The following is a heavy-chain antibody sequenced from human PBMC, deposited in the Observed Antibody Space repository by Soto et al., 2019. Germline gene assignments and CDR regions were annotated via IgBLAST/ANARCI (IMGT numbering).Heavy chain of an antibody. V-gene: IGHV1-2*04. J-gene: IGHJ6*02. CDR1: GYTFTDYY. D-gene: IGHD1-26*01. Sequence: QVLLVQSGAEVKKPGASVKVSCKASGYTFTDYYIHWVRQAPGQGLEWMGWIDGDSGDTKYAQKFQDWVTMTRDTSSNTAYMELSRLTSDDTAGYYCARTPNNGRAGVYGMDVWGQGTTVTVSS. CDR2: IDGDSGDT. CDR3: ARTPNNGRAGVYGMDV.